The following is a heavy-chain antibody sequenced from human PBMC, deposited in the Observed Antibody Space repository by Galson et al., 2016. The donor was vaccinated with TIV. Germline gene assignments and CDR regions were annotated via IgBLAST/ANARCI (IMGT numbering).Heavy chain of an antibody. D-gene: IGHD3-22*01. CDR3: ARDRNDYNSGTYYRMDV. CDR2: IIPALEII. CDR1: EGTITSYS. J-gene: IGHJ6*02. V-gene: IGHV1-69*04. Sequence: SVKVSCKATEGTITSYSLSWVRQAPGQGLEWVGRIIPALEIINYAQKFRGRVTIRADTSASTAFLELSSLRSEDTAIYYCARDRNDYNSGTYYRMDVWGQGTTVSVSS.